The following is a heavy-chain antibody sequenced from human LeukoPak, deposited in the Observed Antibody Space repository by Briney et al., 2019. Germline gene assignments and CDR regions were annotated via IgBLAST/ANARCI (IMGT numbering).Heavy chain of an antibody. CDR3: ARGRDGYNWIDY. CDR1: GFTVSNNY. J-gene: IGHJ4*02. V-gene: IGHV3-66*01. D-gene: IGHD5-24*01. Sequence: PGGSLRLSCAASGFTVSNNYMSWVRQAPGKGLEWVSVIYSGGGTYYADSVKGRFTISRDNSKNTLYLQMNSLSAEDTAVYYCARGRDGYNWIDYWGQGTLVTVSS. CDR2: IYSGGGT.